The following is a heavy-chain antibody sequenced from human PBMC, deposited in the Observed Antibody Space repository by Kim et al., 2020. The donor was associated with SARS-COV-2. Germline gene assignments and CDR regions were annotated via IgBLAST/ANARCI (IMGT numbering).Heavy chain of an antibody. CDR2: ISSSSSTI. D-gene: IGHD3-10*01. J-gene: IGHJ4*02. Sequence: GGSLRLSCAASGFTFSSYSMNWVRQAPGKGLEWVSYISSSSSTIYYADSVKGRFTISRDNAKNSLYLQMNSLRDEDTAVYYCARDRVMGYGSGLGHYWGQGTLVTVSS. V-gene: IGHV3-48*02. CDR1: GFTFSSYS. CDR3: ARDRVMGYGSGLGHY.